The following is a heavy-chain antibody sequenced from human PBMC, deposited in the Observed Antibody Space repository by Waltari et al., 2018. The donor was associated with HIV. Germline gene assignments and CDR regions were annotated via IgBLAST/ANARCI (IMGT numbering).Heavy chain of an antibody. CDR1: GFTFSKYW. J-gene: IGHJ4*02. CDR2: IKQDGNEK. D-gene: IGHD1-26*01. CDR3: ASAYSGTYRIGDY. V-gene: IGHV3-7*01. Sequence: EVQLVETGGALVQPGGSLRVSCVASGFTFSKYWMTWVRRAPGKGLEWVANIKQDGNEKNYMDSVKGLFTISRDNAKNSRYLQMNYLRDEDSATYYCASAYSGTYRIGDYWGQGTLVTVSS.